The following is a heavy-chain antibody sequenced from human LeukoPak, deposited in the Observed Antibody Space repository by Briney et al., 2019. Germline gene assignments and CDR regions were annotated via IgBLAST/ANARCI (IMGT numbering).Heavy chain of an antibody. J-gene: IGHJ4*02. D-gene: IGHD3-10*01. CDR3: ARDKGDYYAWKAIDY. Sequence: ASVKVPCKTSGYTFRSYGISWVRQAPGQGLEWMGWISEYNGNTKYAQNLQGRVTLTTDTRTSTAYMELRSLRSDDTAVYYCARDKGDYYAWKAIDYWGQGTLVTVSS. CDR1: GYTFRSYG. CDR2: ISEYNGNT. V-gene: IGHV1-18*01.